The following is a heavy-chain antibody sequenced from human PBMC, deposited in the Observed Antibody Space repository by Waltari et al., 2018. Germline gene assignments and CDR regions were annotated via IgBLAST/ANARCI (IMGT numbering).Heavy chain of an antibody. CDR2: ITDAGGDT. D-gene: IGHD6-6*01. V-gene: IGHV3-23*01. Sequence: VQLQQWGAGLLKPSETLSLTCAVYGGSFSGYYWSWIRQPPGKGLEWVSAITDAGGDTYHADSVKGRFTISRDNSKNTLYLQMNSLRDEDTAIYYCAKGSGPSRPYYFDYWGQGTLVTVSS. J-gene: IGHJ4*02. CDR1: GGSFSGYY. CDR3: AKGSGPSRPYYFDY.